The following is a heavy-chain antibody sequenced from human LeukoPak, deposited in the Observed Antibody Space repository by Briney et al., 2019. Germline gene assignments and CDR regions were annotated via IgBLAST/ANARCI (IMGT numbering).Heavy chain of an antibody. CDR2: IIPIFGTA. Sequence: ASVKVSCKASGGTFSSYAISWVRQAPGQGLEWMGGIIPIFGTANYAQKFQGRVTITADKSTSTAYMELSSLRSEDTAVYYCARGDGDYGWYWYFDLWGRGTLVTVSS. CDR1: GGTFSSYA. J-gene: IGHJ2*01. V-gene: IGHV1-69*06. D-gene: IGHD4-17*01. CDR3: ARGDGDYGWYWYFDL.